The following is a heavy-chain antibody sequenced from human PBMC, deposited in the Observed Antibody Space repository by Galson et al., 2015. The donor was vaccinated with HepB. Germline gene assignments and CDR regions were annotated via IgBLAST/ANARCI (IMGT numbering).Heavy chain of an antibody. Sequence: SLRLSCAASGFTFSSYAMHWVRQAPGKGLEYVSAISSNGGSTYYADSVKGRFTISRDNSKNTLYLQMSSLRAEDTAVYYCVKEASHGYFDYWGQGTLVTVSS. CDR3: VKEASHGYFDY. J-gene: IGHJ4*02. CDR1: GFTFSSYA. V-gene: IGHV3-64D*06. CDR2: ISSNGGST.